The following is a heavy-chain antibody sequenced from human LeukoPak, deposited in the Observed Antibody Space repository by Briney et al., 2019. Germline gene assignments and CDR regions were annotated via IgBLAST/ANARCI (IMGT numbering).Heavy chain of an antibody. CDR2: ISGSGGST. CDR3: AKEGYYGDEPDY. D-gene: IGHD4-17*01. V-gene: IGHV3-23*01. J-gene: IGHJ4*02. CDR1: GFTFSSYA. Sequence: GGSLRLSCAASGFTFSSYAMSSVRQAPGKGLEWVSAISGSGGSTYYADSVKGRFTISRDNSKNTLYLQMNSLRAEDTAVDYCAKEGYYGDEPDYWGQGTLVTVSS.